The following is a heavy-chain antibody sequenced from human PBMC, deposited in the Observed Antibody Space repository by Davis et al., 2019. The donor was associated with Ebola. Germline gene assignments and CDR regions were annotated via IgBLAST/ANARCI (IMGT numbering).Heavy chain of an antibody. Sequence: GGSLRLSCAASGFTFSSYAMHWVRQAPGKGLEWVAVISYDGSNKYYADSVKGRFTISRDNAKNSLYLQMNSLRAEDTAVYYCARERYSSGHYFDYWGQGSLVTVSS. J-gene: IGHJ4*02. D-gene: IGHD6-19*01. CDR3: ARERYSSGHYFDY. V-gene: IGHV3-30*04. CDR1: GFTFSSYA. CDR2: ISYDGSNK.